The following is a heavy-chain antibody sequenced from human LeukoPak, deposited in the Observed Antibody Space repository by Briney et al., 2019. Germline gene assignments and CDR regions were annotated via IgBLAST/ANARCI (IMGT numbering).Heavy chain of an antibody. J-gene: IGHJ3*02. CDR1: GYTFTGYY. Sequence: ASVKVSCKASGYTFTGYYMHWVRQAPGQGLEWMGWINRNSGGTNYAQKFQGRVTMTRDTSISTAYMELSRLRSDVTAVYYCARGYCSSTSCYDDAFDIWGQGTMVTVSS. CDR3: ARGYCSSTSCYDDAFDI. D-gene: IGHD2-2*01. V-gene: IGHV1-2*02. CDR2: INRNSGGT.